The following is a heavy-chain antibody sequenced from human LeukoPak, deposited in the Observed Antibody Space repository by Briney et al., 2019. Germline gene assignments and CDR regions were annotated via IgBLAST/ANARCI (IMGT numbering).Heavy chain of an antibody. CDR2: FDREDDEI. CDR1: GYTFTELS. Sequence: VASVKVSCKVSGYTFTELSIHWVRRAPGKGLEWMGGFDREDDEIMYARKFQGRVTVTEDTSTDTAVMELRSLKSEDTAVYYCATAPLVGVPTFLDSWGQGILVTVSS. D-gene: IGHD1-26*01. J-gene: IGHJ4*02. V-gene: IGHV1-24*01. CDR3: ATAPLVGVPTFLDS.